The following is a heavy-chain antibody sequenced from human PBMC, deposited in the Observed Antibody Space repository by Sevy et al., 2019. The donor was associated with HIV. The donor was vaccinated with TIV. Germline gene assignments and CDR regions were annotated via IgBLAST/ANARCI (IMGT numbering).Heavy chain of an antibody. CDR2: FDPEDGET. D-gene: IGHD3-22*01. CDR1: GFTLTKLS. Sequence: ASVKVSCKVSGFTLTKLSMHWVRQVPGKGLEWMVSFDPEDGETIYARKFQGRVTMTEDTSTDTAYMVLSSLRSEDTAVYYCATTKDYYDSSGSPFDYWGQGTLVTVSS. V-gene: IGHV1-24*01. J-gene: IGHJ4*02. CDR3: ATTKDYYDSSGSPFDY.